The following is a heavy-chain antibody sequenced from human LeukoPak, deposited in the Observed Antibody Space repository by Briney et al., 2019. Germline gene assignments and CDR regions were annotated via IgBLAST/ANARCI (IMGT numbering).Heavy chain of an antibody. J-gene: IGHJ1*01. Sequence: PSETLSLTCTVSGGSISSNLYYWGWIRQPPGKGLERIGSIYFSGGTYYNPSLKSRVTISVDTSKNHFSLKLSSVTAADTAVYYCARYEDIVVVTASTRDEHWGQGTLVTVSS. CDR1: GGSISSNLYY. CDR3: ARYEDIVVVTASTRDEH. D-gene: IGHD2-15*01. CDR2: IYFSGGT. V-gene: IGHV4-39*01.